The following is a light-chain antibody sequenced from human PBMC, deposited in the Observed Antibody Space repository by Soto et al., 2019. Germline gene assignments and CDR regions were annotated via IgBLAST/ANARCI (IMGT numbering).Light chain of an antibody. CDR1: QSVANS. CDR2: GAF. CDR3: QQYNDWPLT. V-gene: IGKV3D-15*01. J-gene: IGKJ4*01. Sequence: EIVLTQSPATLSLSPGERATLSCRASQSVANSLDWYQQKPGQAPSLLIYGAFTRATGIPARFSGTGSGTDFTLTISSLQSEDFAVYYCQQYNDWPLTFGEGTKVDIK.